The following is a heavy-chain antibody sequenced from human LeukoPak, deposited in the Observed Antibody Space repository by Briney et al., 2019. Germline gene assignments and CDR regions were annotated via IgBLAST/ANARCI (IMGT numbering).Heavy chain of an antibody. CDR2: ISAYNGNT. CDR3: ARDLVALAAAAPGWFDP. J-gene: IGHJ5*02. CDR1: GYTFTSYG. D-gene: IGHD6-13*01. Sequence: ASVKVSCKASGYTFTSYGISWVRQAPGQGLEWMGWISAYNGNTNYAQKLQGRVTMTTDTSTSTAYMELRSLRSDDTAVYYCARDLVALAAAAPGWFDPWGQGTLVTVSS. V-gene: IGHV1-18*01.